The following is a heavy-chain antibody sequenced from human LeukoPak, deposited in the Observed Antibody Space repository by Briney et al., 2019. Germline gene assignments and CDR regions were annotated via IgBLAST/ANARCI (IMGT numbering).Heavy chain of an antibody. CDR3: ARAPITSPFYFDY. V-gene: IGHV3-20*04. D-gene: IGHD2-2*01. CDR2: INWSGGST. Sequence: GGSLRLSCTASGFAFDEHGMSWVRQVPGKGLERVSGINWSGGSTGYADPLRGRFAISRDNAKNSLYLQMDSLRAEDTALYYCARAPITSPFYFDYWGQGTLVTVSS. CDR1: GFAFDEHG. J-gene: IGHJ4*02.